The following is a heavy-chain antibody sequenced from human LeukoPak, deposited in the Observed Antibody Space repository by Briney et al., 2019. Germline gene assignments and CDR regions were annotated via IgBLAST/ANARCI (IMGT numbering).Heavy chain of an antibody. CDR1: GYTFTGYY. CDR2: INPNSGGT. D-gene: IGHD5-18*01. Sequence: WASVKVSCKASGYTFTGYYMHWVRQAPGQGLEWMGWINPNSGGTNYAQKFQGRVTMTRDTSISTAYMELSRLRSDDTAVYYCARQESKNSYGYNYWGQGTLVTVSS. J-gene: IGHJ4*02. CDR3: ARQESKNSYGYNY. V-gene: IGHV1-2*02.